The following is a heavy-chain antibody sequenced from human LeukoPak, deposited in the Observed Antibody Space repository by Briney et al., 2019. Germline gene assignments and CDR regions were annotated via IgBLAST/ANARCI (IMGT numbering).Heavy chain of an antibody. D-gene: IGHD6-13*01. CDR2: INHSGST. Sequence: SETLSLTCAVYGGSFSGYYWSWIRQPPGKGLEWIGEINHSGSTNYNPSLKSRVTISVDTSKNQFSLKLSSVTAADTAVYYCARVGIAAAGSYDFDYWGQGTLVTVSS. CDR3: ARVGIAAAGSYDFDY. CDR1: GGSFSGYY. J-gene: IGHJ4*02. V-gene: IGHV4-34*01.